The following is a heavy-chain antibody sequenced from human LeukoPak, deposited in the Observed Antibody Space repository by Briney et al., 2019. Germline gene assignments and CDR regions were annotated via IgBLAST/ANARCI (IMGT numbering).Heavy chain of an antibody. CDR3: ARGNSSSWPPDY. D-gene: IGHD6-13*01. J-gene: IGHJ4*02. Sequence: PSETLSLTCTVSGGSFSSSSFYWSWIRQPAGKGLEWIGRIYTSGSSNYNPSLKSRLTMSVDTSKNQFSLKMSSVTAADTAVYYCARGNSSSWPPDYWGQGTLVTVSS. CDR2: IYTSGSS. CDR1: GGSFSSSSFY. V-gene: IGHV4-61*02.